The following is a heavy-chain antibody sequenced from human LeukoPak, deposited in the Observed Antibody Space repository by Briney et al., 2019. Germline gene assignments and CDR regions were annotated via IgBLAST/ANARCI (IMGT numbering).Heavy chain of an antibody. CDR2: INHSGST. V-gene: IGHV4-34*01. CDR3: ARGPSCGGDCYSADFDY. Sequence: PSETLSLTCAVYGGSFSGYYWSWIRQPPGKGLEWIGEINHSGSTNYNPSLKSRVTISVDTSKNQFSLKLSSVTAADTAVYYCARGPSCGGDCYSADFDYWGQGTLVTVSS. CDR1: GGSFSGYY. J-gene: IGHJ4*02. D-gene: IGHD2-21*01.